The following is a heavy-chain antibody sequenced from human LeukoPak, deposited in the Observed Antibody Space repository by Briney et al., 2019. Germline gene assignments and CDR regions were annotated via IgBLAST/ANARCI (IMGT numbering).Heavy chain of an antibody. CDR2: IYTSGST. CDR3: ARITGTTYLRRYYYYYMDV. Sequence: SETLSLTCTVSGGSISSGSYYWSWIRQPAGEGLEWIGRIYTSGSTNYNPSLKSRVTISVDTSKNQFSLKLSSVTAADTAVYYCARITGTTYLRRYYYYYMDVWGKGTTVTVSS. J-gene: IGHJ6*03. V-gene: IGHV4-61*02. D-gene: IGHD1-7*01. CDR1: GGSISSGSYY.